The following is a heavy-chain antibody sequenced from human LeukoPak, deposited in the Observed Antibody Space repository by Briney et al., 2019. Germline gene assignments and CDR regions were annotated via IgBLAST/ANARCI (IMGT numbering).Heavy chain of an antibody. D-gene: IGHD6-19*01. CDR1: GFTFSSYE. CDR2: ISSGSTI. CDR3: ARESIAVAGALFDY. Sequence: PVGSLRLSCAASGFTFSSYEMNWVRQAPGEGLEWVSYISSGSTIYDADSVKGRFTISRDNAKNSLYLQMNSLRAEDTAVYYCARESIAVAGALFDYWGQGTLVTVSS. V-gene: IGHV3-48*03. J-gene: IGHJ4*02.